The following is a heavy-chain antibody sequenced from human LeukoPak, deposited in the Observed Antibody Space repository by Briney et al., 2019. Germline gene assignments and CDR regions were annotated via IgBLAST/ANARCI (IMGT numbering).Heavy chain of an antibody. CDR2: ISSSSSYI. V-gene: IGHV3-21*01. CDR1: GFTFSSYS. Sequence: GGSLRLSCAASGFTFSSYSMNWVRQAPGKGLEWVSSISSSSSYIYYADSVKGRFTISRDNAKNSLYLQMNSLRAEDTAVYYCAGEGKWWELLTGFDYWGQGTLVTVSS. CDR3: AGEGKWWELLTGFDY. D-gene: IGHD1-26*01. J-gene: IGHJ4*02.